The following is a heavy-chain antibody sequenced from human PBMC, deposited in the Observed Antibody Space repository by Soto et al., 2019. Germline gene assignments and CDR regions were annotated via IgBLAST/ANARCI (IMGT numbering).Heavy chain of an antibody. CDR3: TRNAIAVV. Sequence: GGSLRLSCTASGFTFGDYAMSWVRQAPGKGLEWVGFIRSKAYGGATEYAASVKGRFTISRDDSKSIAYLQMNSLKTEDTAVYYCTRNAIAVVWGQGTLVTVSS. CDR2: IRSKAYGGAT. J-gene: IGHJ4*02. D-gene: IGHD6-19*01. V-gene: IGHV3-49*04. CDR1: GFTFGDYA.